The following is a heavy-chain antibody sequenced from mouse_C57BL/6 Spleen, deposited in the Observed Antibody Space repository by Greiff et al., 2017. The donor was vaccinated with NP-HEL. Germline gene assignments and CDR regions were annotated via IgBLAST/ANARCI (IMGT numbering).Heavy chain of an antibody. V-gene: IGHV5-6*01. J-gene: IGHJ4*01. CDR3: ARQKVITTNYAMDY. CDR1: GFTFSSYG. Sequence: EVQVVESGGDLVKPGGSLKLSCAASGFTFSSYGMSWVRQTPDKRLEWVATISSGGSYTYYPDSVKGRFTISRDNAKNTLYLQMSSLKSEDTAMYYCARQKVITTNYAMDYWGQGTSVTVSS. D-gene: IGHD1-1*01. CDR2: ISSGGSYT.